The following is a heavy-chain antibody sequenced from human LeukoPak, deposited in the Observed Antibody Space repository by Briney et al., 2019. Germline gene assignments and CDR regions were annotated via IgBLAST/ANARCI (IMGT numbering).Heavy chain of an antibody. J-gene: IGHJ4*02. CDR2: ISAYNGNT. CDR1: GYTFTSFG. V-gene: IGHV1-18*01. CDR3: ARDVMVRGVTGY. Sequence: ASVTVSFTASGYTFTSFGISWVRQAPGQGFEWMGWISAYNGNTNYAQKLQGRVTMTTDTSTNTAYMELRSLRSDDTAVYYCARDVMVRGVTGYWGQGTLVTVSS. D-gene: IGHD3-10*01.